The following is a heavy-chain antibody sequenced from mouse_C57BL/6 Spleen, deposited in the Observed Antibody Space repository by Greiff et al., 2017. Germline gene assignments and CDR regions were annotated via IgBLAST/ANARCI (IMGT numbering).Heavy chain of an antibody. J-gene: IGHJ4*01. Sequence: VQLQQPGAELVRPGSSVKLSCKASGYTFTSYWMHWVKQRPIQGLEWIGNIDPADSETHYNQKFKDKATLTVDKSSSTAYMQLSSLTSEDSAVYFCARDYRKDYYAMDYWGQGTSVTVSS. CDR3: ARDYRKDYYAMDY. CDR2: IDPADSET. V-gene: IGHV1-52*01. D-gene: IGHD2-14*01. CDR1: GYTFTSYW.